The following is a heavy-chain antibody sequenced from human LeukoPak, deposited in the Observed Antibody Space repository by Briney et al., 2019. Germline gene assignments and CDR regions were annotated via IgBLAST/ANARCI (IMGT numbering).Heavy chain of an antibody. J-gene: IGHJ6*03. Sequence: GGSLRLSCAASGFTFSSYSMNWVRQAPGKGLEWVAFIRYDGSNKYYADSVKGRFTISRDNSKNTLYLQMNSLRAEDTAVYYCAKDRGRWLQNMDVWGKGTTVTISS. CDR3: AKDRGRWLQNMDV. V-gene: IGHV3-30*02. CDR1: GFTFSSYS. CDR2: IRYDGSNK. D-gene: IGHD5-24*01.